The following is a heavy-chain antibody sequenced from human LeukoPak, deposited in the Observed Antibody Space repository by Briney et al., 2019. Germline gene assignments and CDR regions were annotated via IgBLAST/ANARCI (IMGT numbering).Heavy chain of an antibody. CDR2: IYWNDDK. V-gene: IGHV2-5*01. CDR1: GFSLSTSGVG. J-gene: IGHJ5*02. CDR3: AHSLRVTGTTAGSRVGSSNWFDP. D-gene: IGHD1-7*01. Sequence: SGPTLVNPTQTLTLTCTFSGFSLSTSGVGVGWIRQPPGKALEWLALIYWNDDKRYSPSLKSRLTITKDTSKNQVVLTMTNMDPVDTATYYCAHSLRVTGTTAGSRVGSSNWFDPWGQGTLVTVSS.